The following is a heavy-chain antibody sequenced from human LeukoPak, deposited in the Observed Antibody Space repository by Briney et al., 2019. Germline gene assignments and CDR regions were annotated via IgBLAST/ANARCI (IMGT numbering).Heavy chain of an antibody. Sequence: GASVKVSCKACGFTLTNYGISWGRQAPGQGLEWMGWISAYNGNTNYAQKLQGRVTMTTDTSTSTAYMELRSLRSDDTAVYYCARVTPVSSGRYYWGQGTLVTVSS. CDR1: GFTLTNYG. CDR3: ARVTPVSSGRYY. CDR2: ISAYNGNT. D-gene: IGHD6-19*01. V-gene: IGHV1-18*01. J-gene: IGHJ4*02.